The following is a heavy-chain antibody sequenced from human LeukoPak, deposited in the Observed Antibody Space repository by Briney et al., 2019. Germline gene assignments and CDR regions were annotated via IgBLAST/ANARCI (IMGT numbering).Heavy chain of an antibody. J-gene: IGHJ4*02. CDR2: ISSSSSYI. D-gene: IGHD1-26*01. V-gene: IGHV3-21*04. CDR1: GFTFSSYS. Sequence: PGGSLRLSCAASGFTFSSYSMNWVRQAPGKGLEWVSSISSSSSYIYYADSVKGRFTISRDNAKNSLYLQMDSLRADDTAVYYCAKDYPFSGSYYPFDYWGQGTLVTVSS. CDR3: AKDYPFSGSYYPFDY.